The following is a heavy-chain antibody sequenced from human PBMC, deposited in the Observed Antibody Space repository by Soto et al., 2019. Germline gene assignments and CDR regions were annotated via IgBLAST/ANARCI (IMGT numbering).Heavy chain of an antibody. CDR3: ASTDNVGYSPH. J-gene: IGHJ1*01. Sequence: SETLSLTCAVSGDSITSIYHWAWIRHPPGWGREWFASIYHTGTTYYNLSLKSGVTISVGTSKKHLAVNRRYVTAAASAVYYCASTDNVGYSPHFGQGKLVTVSS. CDR2: IYHTGTT. CDR1: GDSITSIYH. D-gene: IGHD2-21*01. V-gene: IGHV4-38-2*01.